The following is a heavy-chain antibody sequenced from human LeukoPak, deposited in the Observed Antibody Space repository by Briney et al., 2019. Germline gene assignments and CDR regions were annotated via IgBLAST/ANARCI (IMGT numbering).Heavy chain of an antibody. D-gene: IGHD5-12*01. J-gene: IGHJ6*02. Sequence: GGSLRLSCAATGFTFSDYYINWIRQAPGKGLEWVAYISPDGSSTFYADSVKGRFTISRDNAKNSLYLQMNSLRAEDTAVYYCARDSGYSGYDRPGDYYYYGMDVWGQGTTVTVSS. CDR2: ISPDGSST. CDR1: GFTFSDYY. V-gene: IGHV3-11*04. CDR3: ARDSGYSGYDRPGDYYYYGMDV.